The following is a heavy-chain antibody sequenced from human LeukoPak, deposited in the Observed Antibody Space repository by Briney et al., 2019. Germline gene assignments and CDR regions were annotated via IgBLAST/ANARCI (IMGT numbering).Heavy chain of an antibody. V-gene: IGHV4-31*03. Sequence: SQTLSLTCTVSGGSISSGGYYWSWSRQHPGKGLEWNGYIYDSGSTYYNPALKSRVTISVDTSKNQFSLKLSSVTAADTAVYYCARVATVTSNIYYYYYMDVWGKGTTVTVSS. CDR2: IYDSGST. J-gene: IGHJ6*03. D-gene: IGHD4-11*01. CDR1: GGSISSGGYY. CDR3: ARVATVTSNIYYYYYMDV.